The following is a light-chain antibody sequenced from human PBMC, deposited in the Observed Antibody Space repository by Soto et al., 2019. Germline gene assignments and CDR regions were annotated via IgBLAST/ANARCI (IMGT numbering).Light chain of an antibody. Sequence: DIQMTQSPSSLAASLGDRVTITCRASQDISSYLNWYQQKPGTAPKLLIYAASRLQSGVPSRFSGGGVGTHFPLTISSLQPDDFATYFCQQSYDTVRTFGGGTRVEI. J-gene: IGKJ4*01. CDR2: AAS. CDR1: QDISSY. V-gene: IGKV1-39*01. CDR3: QQSYDTVRT.